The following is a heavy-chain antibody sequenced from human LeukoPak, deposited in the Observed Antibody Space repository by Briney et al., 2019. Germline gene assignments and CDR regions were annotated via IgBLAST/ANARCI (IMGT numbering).Heavy chain of an antibody. D-gene: IGHD6-13*01. V-gene: IGHV1-2*06. CDR1: GYTLSDYY. CDR2: IYPNTGGT. Sequence: AAVNVSRKASGYTLSDYYMHGVRLPPAQGREWMGRIYPNTGGTNSAQKFQGRVNKTSDTSISTAYREVPSLRSDDTAVYYCAAFSRSWQLTYWGQGTLVTVSS. J-gene: IGHJ4*02. CDR3: AAFSRSWQLTY.